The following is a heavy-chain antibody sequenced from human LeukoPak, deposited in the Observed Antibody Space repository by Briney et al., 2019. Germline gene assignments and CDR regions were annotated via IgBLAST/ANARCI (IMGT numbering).Heavy chain of an antibody. J-gene: IGHJ3*02. CDR1: GFTFSSYW. Sequence: GGSLRLSCAASGFTFSSYWMSWVRQAPGKGLEWVANIKQDGSEKYYVDSVKGRFTISRDNAKNSLYLQMNSLRAEDMAVYYCARVDTAMAEDAFDIWGQGTIVTVSS. CDR2: IKQDGSEK. CDR3: ARVDTAMAEDAFDI. D-gene: IGHD5-18*01. V-gene: IGHV3-7*04.